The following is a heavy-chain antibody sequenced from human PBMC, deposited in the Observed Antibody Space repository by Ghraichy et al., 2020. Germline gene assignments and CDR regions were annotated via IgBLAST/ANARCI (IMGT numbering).Heavy chain of an antibody. Sequence: GGSLRLSCAASGFTFTNTWMNWVRQAPGKGLEWVGRIKSKTDDGTVDYAAPVKGRFTISRDDSKNPVSLQMNSLKTEDPAVYYCTTFLRAGGTLVYYYYHVMHVGGPASTVSV. J-gene: IGHJ6*02. V-gene: IGHV3-15*01. CDR1: GFTFTNTW. CDR3: TTFLRAGGTLVYYYYHVMHV. D-gene: IGHD6-13*01. CDR2: IKSKTDDGTV.